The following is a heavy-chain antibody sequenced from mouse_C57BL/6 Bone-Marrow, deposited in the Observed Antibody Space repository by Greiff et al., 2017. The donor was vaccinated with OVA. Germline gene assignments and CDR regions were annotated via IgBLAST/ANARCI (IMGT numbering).Heavy chain of an antibody. CDR2: INPNNGGT. D-gene: IGHD2-12*01. J-gene: IGHJ4*01. Sequence: EVQLQQSGPELVKPGASVKISCKASGYTFTDYYMNWVKQSHGKSLEWLGDINPNNGGTSYNQKFKGKATLTVDKSSSTAYMELRSLTSEDSAVYYCALTTKGYYYAMDYWGQGTSVTVSS. CDR3: ALTTKGYYYAMDY. V-gene: IGHV1-26*01. CDR1: GYTFTDYY.